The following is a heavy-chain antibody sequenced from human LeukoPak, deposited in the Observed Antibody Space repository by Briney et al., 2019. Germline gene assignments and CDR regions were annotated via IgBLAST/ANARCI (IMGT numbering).Heavy chain of an antibody. V-gene: IGHV3-48*01. CDR2: ITSTSYAI. CDR1: GFAFSTYR. CDR3: ARVAPAHDVGRGYFDY. D-gene: IGHD6-13*01. Sequence: PGGSLRLSCAASGFAFSTYRMNWVRQAPGKGLEWLSYITSTSYAIYYGDSVKGRFTISRDNAKNSLYLQMNSLRAEDTAVYYCARVAPAHDVGRGYFDYWGQGTLVTVSS. J-gene: IGHJ4*02.